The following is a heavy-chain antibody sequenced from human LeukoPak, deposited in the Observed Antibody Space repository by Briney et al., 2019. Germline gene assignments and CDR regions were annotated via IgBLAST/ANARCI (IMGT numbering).Heavy chain of an antibody. J-gene: IGHJ4*02. CDR3: AKTTDCSGSSCYAAGGY. CDR1: GLTLSRYW. V-gene: IGHV3-74*01. D-gene: IGHD2-2*01. Sequence: GGSLRLSCAASGLTLSRYWMHWVRQAPGKGLVWVSLINNDGSSTTYADSVKGRFTISRDNSKNTLYLQMNSLRAEDTAVYYCAKTTDCSGSSCYAAGGYWGQGTLVSVSS. CDR2: INNDGSST.